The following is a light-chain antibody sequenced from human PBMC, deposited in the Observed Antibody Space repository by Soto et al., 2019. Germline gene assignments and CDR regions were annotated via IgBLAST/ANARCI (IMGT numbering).Light chain of an antibody. Sequence: EIVLTQSPATLSLPPGERATLSCRASQSVSNYLAWYQQKPGQAPRLLIYDASNRASGIPARFSGSGSGTDFTLTISSLDPEDFAVYYCQQRSNWPPVTFGGGTKVEIK. CDR2: DAS. J-gene: IGKJ4*01. CDR1: QSVSNY. CDR3: QQRSNWPPVT. V-gene: IGKV3-11*01.